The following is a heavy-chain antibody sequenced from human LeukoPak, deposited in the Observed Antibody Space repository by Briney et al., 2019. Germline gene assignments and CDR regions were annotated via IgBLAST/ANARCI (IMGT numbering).Heavy chain of an antibody. Sequence: ASVKVSCKTSGYTFTSYYIHWLRQAPGQRFEWMGWSDPKSGATKYEHFQGRVTMTRDTSISTAYMELSRLRSDDTAVYYCARELTGDQRGTDAFDIWGQGTMVTVSS. CDR2: SDPKSGAT. CDR1: GYTFTSYY. CDR3: ARELTGDQRGTDAFDI. V-gene: IGHV1-2*02. D-gene: IGHD7-27*01. J-gene: IGHJ3*02.